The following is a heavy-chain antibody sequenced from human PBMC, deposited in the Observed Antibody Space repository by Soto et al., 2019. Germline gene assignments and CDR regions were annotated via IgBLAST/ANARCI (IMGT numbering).Heavy chain of an antibody. D-gene: IGHD6-6*01. CDR3: ARLYSSSCYFGY. CDR2: IHYTGST. Sequence: SETLSLTCIVSGGSISSSSYSWGWIRQPPGEGLEWIGTIHYTGSTYYKPSLKSRVTTSVDTSKNQFSLKLSSVTAADTAVYYCARLYSSSCYFGYWGQGTLVTVSS. V-gene: IGHV4-39*01. J-gene: IGHJ4*02. CDR1: GGSISSSSYS.